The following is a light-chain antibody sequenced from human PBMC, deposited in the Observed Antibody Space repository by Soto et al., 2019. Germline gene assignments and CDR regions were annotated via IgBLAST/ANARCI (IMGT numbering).Light chain of an antibody. Sequence: DIQMTPSPSTLPASVGYRVTITCRASQTISSWLAWYQQKPGKAPKLLIYKASTLKSGVPSRFSGSGSGTEFTLTISSLQPDDFATYYCQHYNSYSEAFGQGTKV. V-gene: IGKV1-5*03. CDR2: KAS. CDR3: QHYNSYSEA. J-gene: IGKJ1*01. CDR1: QTISSW.